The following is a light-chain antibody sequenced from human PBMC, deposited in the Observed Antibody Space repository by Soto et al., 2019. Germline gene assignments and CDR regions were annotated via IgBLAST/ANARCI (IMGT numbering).Light chain of an antibody. CDR1: QSVSSSY. CDR3: QQYGTSPFA. Sequence: EIVLTQSPGTLSLSPGERATLSCRASQSVSSSYLAWYQQKPGQAPRLLIYGASSRATGIPDRFSGGGSGPDFSVTISRLEPEDFAVYYCQQYGTSPFAFGPGTKVDI. CDR2: GAS. V-gene: IGKV3-20*01. J-gene: IGKJ3*01.